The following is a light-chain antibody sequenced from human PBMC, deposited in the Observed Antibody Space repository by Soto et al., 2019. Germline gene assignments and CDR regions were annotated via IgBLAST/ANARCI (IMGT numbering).Light chain of an antibody. V-gene: IGLV2-8*01. Sequence: QSVLTQPPSASGSPGQSVTISCTGTSSDVGGYNSVSWYQQHPGKAPKLMIYEVSKRPSGVPDRFSGSKSGNTASLTVSGLHAEDEADYFCSSYAGSNNLVFGGGTKLTVL. CDR3: SSYAGSNNLV. J-gene: IGLJ2*01. CDR1: SSDVGGYNS. CDR2: EVS.